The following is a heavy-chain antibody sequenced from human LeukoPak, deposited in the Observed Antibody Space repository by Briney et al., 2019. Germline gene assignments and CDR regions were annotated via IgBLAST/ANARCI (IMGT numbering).Heavy chain of an antibody. J-gene: IGHJ3*02. Sequence: ASVKVSCKVSGYTLTELPMHWVRQAPGKGLEWMGGFDPEDGETIYAQKFQGRVTITEDTSTDTAHMELSSLRSEDTAVYYCATYPAIEAVAGPGAFDIWGQGTMVTVSS. CDR1: GYTLTELP. CDR2: FDPEDGET. D-gene: IGHD6-19*01. V-gene: IGHV1-24*01. CDR3: ATYPAIEAVAGPGAFDI.